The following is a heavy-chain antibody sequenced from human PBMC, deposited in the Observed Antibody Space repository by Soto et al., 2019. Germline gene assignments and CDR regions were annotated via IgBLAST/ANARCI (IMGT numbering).Heavy chain of an antibody. D-gene: IGHD2-2*01. J-gene: IGHJ4*02. V-gene: IGHV3-7*01. Sequence: PGGSLRLSCGGSGFTFSSYWMSWVRQAPGKGLEWVANIKEDGSEKYYVDSVKGRFTISRDNAKNSLYLQMNSLRAEDTAVYYCARQLIGTVDYWGQGTLVTVSS. CDR2: IKEDGSEK. CDR3: ARQLIGTVDY. CDR1: GFTFSSYW.